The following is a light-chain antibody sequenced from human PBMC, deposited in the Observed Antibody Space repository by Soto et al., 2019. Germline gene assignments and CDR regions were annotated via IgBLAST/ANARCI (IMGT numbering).Light chain of an antibody. CDR1: QSLNNW. CDR2: KVS. Sequence: DIQMTQSPSTLSASVGDRVTITCRASQSLNNWLAWFQQKPGKAPKVLIYKVSNLESGVPSRFSGSGSGTEFTLTICSLQPDDFASYYCQQYCSNPWTFGQGTKAEIK. V-gene: IGKV1-5*03. CDR3: QQYCSNPWT. J-gene: IGKJ1*01.